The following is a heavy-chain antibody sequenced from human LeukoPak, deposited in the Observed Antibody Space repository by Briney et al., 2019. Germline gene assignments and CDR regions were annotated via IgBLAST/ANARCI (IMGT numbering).Heavy chain of an antibody. Sequence: PSETLSLTCTISDGSISSYYWNWIRQSPGKGLEWTGHIHYSGSTHYNPSLQSRVSISIDTSKNHFSLNLRSVTAVDTAVYYCARWGHFDTSGYFVVDYWGQGTLVTVSS. D-gene: IGHD3-22*01. V-gene: IGHV4-59*01. CDR2: IHYSGST. CDR3: ARWGHFDTSGYFVVDY. CDR1: DGSISSYY. J-gene: IGHJ4*02.